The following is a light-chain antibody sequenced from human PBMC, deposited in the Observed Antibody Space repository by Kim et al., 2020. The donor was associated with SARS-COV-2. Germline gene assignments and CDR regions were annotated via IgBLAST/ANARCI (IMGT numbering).Light chain of an antibody. CDR3: QSADSSWV. Sequence: VSVSPGQTARITCSGDALPKQYAYWYQQKPGQAPVLVIYKDSERPSGIPERFSGSSSGTTVTLTISGVQAEDEADYYCQSADSSWVFGGGTQLTVL. J-gene: IGLJ3*02. V-gene: IGLV3-25*03. CDR1: ALPKQY. CDR2: KDS.